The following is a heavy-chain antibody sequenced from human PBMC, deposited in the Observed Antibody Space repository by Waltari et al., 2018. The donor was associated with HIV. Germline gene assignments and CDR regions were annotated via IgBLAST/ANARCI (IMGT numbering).Heavy chain of an antibody. CDR2: ISTNSGKT. J-gene: IGHJ6*02. Sequence: QAQLVQSGPEVKKPGASVKVSCKASEYTFITYGISWLRQASGQGLEWMGWISTNSGKTNYSQNFDDRLTISRNTSTSIAYMELRGLTSDDTAIYYCARDPGIWSIHPYFYYGLDVWGQGTTVTVSS. CDR1: EYTFITYG. CDR3: ARDPGIWSIHPYFYYGLDV. V-gene: IGHV1-18*01. D-gene: IGHD3-9*01.